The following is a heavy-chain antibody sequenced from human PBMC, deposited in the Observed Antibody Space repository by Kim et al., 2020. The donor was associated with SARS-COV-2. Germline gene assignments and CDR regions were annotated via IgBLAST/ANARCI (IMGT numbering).Heavy chain of an antibody. CDR3: SWSEGRGSWHQFDY. Sequence: SETLSLTCTVSGYSISSDYWSGIRQLPGKGLEGIGYIFHSGSTNYNPSLKSRVTISWHTSRNQFSLDLTSVSDADTAVYYCSWSEGRGSWHQFDYWGQGILVTVSS. J-gene: IGHJ4*02. CDR1: GYSISSDY. CDR2: IFHSGST. D-gene: IGHD6-19*01. V-gene: IGHV4-59*03.